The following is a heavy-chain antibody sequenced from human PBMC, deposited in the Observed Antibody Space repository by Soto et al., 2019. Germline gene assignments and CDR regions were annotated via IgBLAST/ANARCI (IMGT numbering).Heavy chain of an antibody. J-gene: IGHJ4*02. V-gene: IGHV4-39*01. CDR3: ARSSITPRLFMYPFDY. D-gene: IGHD6-6*01. CDR2: IYYDGNT. Sequence: PSETLSLTCTVSGGSITSSSHYWGWIRQPPGKGLECIGNIYYDGNTYYNPSLKSRFTISLDTSKNHFSLRLNSVTAADTAFYYCARSSITPRLFMYPFDYWGQGTLVTVS. CDR1: GGSITSSSHY.